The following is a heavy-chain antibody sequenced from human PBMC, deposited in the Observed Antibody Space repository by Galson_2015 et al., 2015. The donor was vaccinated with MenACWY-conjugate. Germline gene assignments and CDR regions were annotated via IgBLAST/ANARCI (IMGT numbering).Heavy chain of an antibody. V-gene: IGHV3-23*01. CDR3: AKGFDDHFYFMDV. CDR2: LTANGANT. D-gene: IGHD3-10*01. Sequence: SLRLSCAASGFTFGDYAMGWVRQAPGKGLEWVSGLTANGANTYYAGSVRGRFTVSRDNSKNTLFLQMNTLRAEDTAVYYCAKGFDDHFYFMDVWGQGTTVTVSS. J-gene: IGHJ6*03. CDR1: GFTFGDYA.